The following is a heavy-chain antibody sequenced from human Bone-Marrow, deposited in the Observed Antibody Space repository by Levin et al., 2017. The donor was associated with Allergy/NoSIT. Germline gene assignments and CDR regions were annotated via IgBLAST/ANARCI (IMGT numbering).Heavy chain of an antibody. V-gene: IGHV2-5*04. CDR3: VRKGPQTDFSSGLNVYFDY. J-gene: IGHJ4*02. D-gene: IGHD3-3*01. Sequence: GSGPTLVKPTQTLTLTCAFSGFSLSTTGVGVGWIRQPPGRALEWLTLIYWDDDKRYSPFLKNRVTITKDSFKKQVVLTVTNMDPVDTGTYYCVRKGPQTDFSSGLNVYFDYWGQGALVTVSS. CDR2: IYWDDDK. CDR1: GFSLSTTGVG.